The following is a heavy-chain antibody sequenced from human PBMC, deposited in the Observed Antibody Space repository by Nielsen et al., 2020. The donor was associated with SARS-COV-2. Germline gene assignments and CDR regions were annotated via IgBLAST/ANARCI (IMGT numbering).Heavy chain of an antibody. D-gene: IGHD3-10*01. CDR1: GYNFNYYW. V-gene: IGHV5-51*01. J-gene: IGHJ6*02. Sequence: GESLKISCKASGYNFNYYWIAWVRQMPGKGLEWMGIINPGDSDTTYSPSFEGQVTFSADESINTAYLQWSSLKASDTAMYYCGRLPYCGSGSYHRYFYAVDVWGQGTTVTVSS. CDR3: GRLPYCGSGSYHRYFYAVDV. CDR2: INPGDSDT.